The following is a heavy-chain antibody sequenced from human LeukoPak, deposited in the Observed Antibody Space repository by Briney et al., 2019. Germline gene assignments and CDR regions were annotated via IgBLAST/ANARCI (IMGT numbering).Heavy chain of an antibody. V-gene: IGHV3-74*01. CDR3: AKFGWDYGELRGLDY. D-gene: IGHD4-17*01. J-gene: IGHJ4*02. Sequence: GGSLRLSCAASGFTFSSYWMHWVRQAPGKGLVWVSRINSDGSSTSYADSVKGRFTISRDNPKNTLYLQMNSLRAEDTAVYYCAKFGWDYGELRGLDYWGQGTLVTVSS. CDR2: INSDGSST. CDR1: GFTFSSYW.